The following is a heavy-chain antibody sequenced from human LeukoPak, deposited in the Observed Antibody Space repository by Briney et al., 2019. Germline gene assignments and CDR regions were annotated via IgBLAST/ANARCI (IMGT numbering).Heavy chain of an antibody. V-gene: IGHV3-21*01. D-gene: IGHD2-2*01. Sequence: KPGGSLRLSCAASDSTFSSFSMRWVRQAPGKGLFWVAAISSRSAHIYYADSVKGRFTISRDNAKKSLYLEMNNLRADDTAVYYCARDRSTSRYYHGMDVWGPGTTVIVSS. J-gene: IGHJ6*02. CDR2: ISSRSAHI. CDR1: DSTFSSFS. CDR3: ARDRSTSRYYHGMDV.